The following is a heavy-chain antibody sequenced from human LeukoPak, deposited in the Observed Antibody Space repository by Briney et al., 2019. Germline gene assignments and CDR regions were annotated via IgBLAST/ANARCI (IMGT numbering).Heavy chain of an antibody. V-gene: IGHV3-48*04. D-gene: IGHD3-3*01. CDR2: ISSSSSTI. J-gene: IGHJ4*02. Sequence: PGGSLRLSCAASGFTFSSYSMNWVRQAPGKGLEWVSYISSSSSTIYYADSVKGRFTISRDNAKNSLYLQMNSLRAEDTAVYYCAREYDFWSGYQFDYWGQGTLVTVSS. CDR1: GFTFSSYS. CDR3: AREYDFWSGYQFDY.